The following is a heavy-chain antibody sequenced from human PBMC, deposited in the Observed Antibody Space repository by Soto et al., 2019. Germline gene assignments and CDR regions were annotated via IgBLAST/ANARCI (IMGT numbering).Heavy chain of an antibody. CDR2: IFANGHT. CDR3: VASLAASGLNWLDP. Sequence: SETLSLTCIVSGGSISEKYWNWVRQPPGKGLEWIGLIFANGHTDYNPSLKSRVTMSVDASKNQFSLRLTSMTAADTAVYYCVASLAASGLNWLDPWGRGTLVTVYS. D-gene: IGHD6-13*01. CDR1: GGSISEKY. V-gene: IGHV4-4*07. J-gene: IGHJ5*02.